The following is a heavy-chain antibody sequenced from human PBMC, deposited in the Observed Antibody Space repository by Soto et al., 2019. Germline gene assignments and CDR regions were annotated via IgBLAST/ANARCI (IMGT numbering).Heavy chain of an antibody. CDR2: IVAYSGNT. CDR1: GFTFTSSA. CDR3: ARDLVDIVVVPASP. Sequence: ASVKVSCKASGFTFTSSAVQWVRQARRQGLEWIGWIVAYSGNTNYAQKLQGRVTMTTDTSTSTAYMELRSLRSDDTAVYYCARDLVDIVVVPASPWGQGTLVTVSS. D-gene: IGHD2-2*03. J-gene: IGHJ5*02. V-gene: IGHV1-18*01.